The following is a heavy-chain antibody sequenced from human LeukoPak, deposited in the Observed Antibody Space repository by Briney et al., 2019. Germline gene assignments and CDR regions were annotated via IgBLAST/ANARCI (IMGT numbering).Heavy chain of an antibody. V-gene: IGHV1-2*02. CDR2: INPKSGGT. J-gene: IGHJ5*02. CDR1: GYTFTDYY. D-gene: IGHD6-25*01. CDR3: ARDLASRMSGAAHLTPDEGDT. Sequence: ASVKVTCKASGYTFTDYYIHWMRQVPGHGLEWMGWINPKSGGTDFAPNLRDRVTLTSDTSITTAYMEITSLTTDDIAVYYCARDLASRMSGAAHLTPDEGDTWGQGTLVTVSS.